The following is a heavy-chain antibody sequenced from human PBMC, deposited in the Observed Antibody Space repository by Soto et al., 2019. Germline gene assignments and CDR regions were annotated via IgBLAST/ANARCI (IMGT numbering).Heavy chain of an antibody. V-gene: IGHV3-9*01. D-gene: IGHD5-12*01. CDR3: AKTPVGMATTYFDY. CDR2: ISWNGNTI. CDR1: GLNFVDYA. Sequence: EVQLVESGGGLVHPGGSLRLSCEASGLNFVDYAMHWVRQAPGKGLQWVSGISWNGNTIAYADSVKGRFIISRDNAKNSLFLQMNSLRPDETAFYYCAKTPVGMATTYFDYLVQGTLVTVAS. J-gene: IGHJ4*02.